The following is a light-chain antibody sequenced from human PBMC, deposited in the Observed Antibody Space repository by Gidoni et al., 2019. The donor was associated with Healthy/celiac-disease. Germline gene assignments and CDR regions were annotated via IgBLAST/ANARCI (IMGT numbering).Light chain of an antibody. Sequence: QSALTQPASVSGSPGQSITISCTGTSSDVGGYNYVSWYQQHPGKAPKLMIYDVSKRPSGVSNRFSGSKSGNTASLTIFGLQAEDEADYYCSSYTSSSTWVFGGGTKLTV. CDR1: SSDVGGYNY. CDR2: DVS. J-gene: IGLJ3*02. V-gene: IGLV2-14*01. CDR3: SSYTSSSTWV.